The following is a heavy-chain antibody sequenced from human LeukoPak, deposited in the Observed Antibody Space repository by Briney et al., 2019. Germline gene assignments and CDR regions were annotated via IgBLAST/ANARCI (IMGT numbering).Heavy chain of an antibody. D-gene: IGHD3-3*01. J-gene: IGHJ5*02. V-gene: IGHV1-69*04. CDR1: GGTFSSYA. Sequence: ASVKVSCEASGGTFSSYAISWVRQAPGQGLEWMGRIIPILGIANYAQKFQGRVTITADKSTSTAYMELSSLRSEDTAVYYCARDKYYDFWSGYSDNWFDPWGQGTLVTVSS. CDR2: IIPILGIA. CDR3: ARDKYYDFWSGYSDNWFDP.